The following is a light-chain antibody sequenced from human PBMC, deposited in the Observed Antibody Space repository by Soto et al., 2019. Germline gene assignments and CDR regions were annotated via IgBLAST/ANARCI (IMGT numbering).Light chain of an antibody. CDR1: QSVSSN. J-gene: IGKJ4*01. Sequence: EIVMTQSSATLSVSPGERATLSCRASQSVSSNLAWYQQKPGQAPRLLIYGASTRATGIPARFSGSGSGTEFTLTISGLQSEDFAVYYCQQYNNWPPVTFGGGTKVEIK. CDR3: QQYNNWPPVT. V-gene: IGKV3-15*01. CDR2: GAS.